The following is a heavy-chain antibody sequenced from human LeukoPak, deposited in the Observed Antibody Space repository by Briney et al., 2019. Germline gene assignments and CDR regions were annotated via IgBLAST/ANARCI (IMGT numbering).Heavy chain of an antibody. Sequence: GGSLGLSCAASGFTFDDYGMSWVRHAPGKGLEWVSSINWNGATRGYADSVKGRFTISRDNAKNSLYLQMNSLRAEDTAVYYCARDSKTMVRGVKYYYYYYMDVWGKGTTVTISS. D-gene: IGHD3-10*01. V-gene: IGHV3-20*04. CDR2: INWNGATR. CDR3: ARDSKTMVRGVKYYYYYYMDV. J-gene: IGHJ6*03. CDR1: GFTFDDYG.